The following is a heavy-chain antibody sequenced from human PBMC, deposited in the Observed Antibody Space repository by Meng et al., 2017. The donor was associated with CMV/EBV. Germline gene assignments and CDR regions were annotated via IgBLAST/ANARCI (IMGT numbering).Heavy chain of an antibody. V-gene: IGHV3-23*03. D-gene: IGHD2-2*02. Sequence: GESLKISCAASGFTFSSYAMSWVRQAPGKGLEWVSVIYSGGSSTYYADSVKGRFTISRDNSKNTLYLQMNSLRAEDTAVYYCARDLVEDIVVVPAAITLDYWGQGTLVTVSS. CDR1: GFTFSSYA. CDR2: IYSGGSST. J-gene: IGHJ4*02. CDR3: ARDLVEDIVVVPAAITLDY.